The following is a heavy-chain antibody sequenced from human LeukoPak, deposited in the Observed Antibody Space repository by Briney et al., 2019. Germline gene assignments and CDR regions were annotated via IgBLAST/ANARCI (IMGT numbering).Heavy chain of an antibody. J-gene: IGHJ5*02. D-gene: IGHD2-15*01. CDR2: INPSGGST. CDR1: GYTFTSYY. CDR3: ARERSARCSGGSCYSGANWFDP. V-gene: IGHV1-46*01. Sequence: ASVKVSCKASGYTFTSYYMHWVRQAPGQGLEWMGIINPSGGSTSYAQKFQGRVTMTRDTSTSTVYMELSSLRSEGTAVYYCARERSARCSGGSCYSGANWFDPWGQGTLVTVSS.